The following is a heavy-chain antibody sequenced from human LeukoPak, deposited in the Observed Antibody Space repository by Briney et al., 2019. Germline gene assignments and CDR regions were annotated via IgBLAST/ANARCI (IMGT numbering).Heavy chain of an antibody. CDR1: AFTFSTYG. V-gene: IGHV3-66*01. CDR2: IYSGGST. J-gene: IGHJ4*02. D-gene: IGHD5-12*01. CDR3: ARGPSGYHNN. Sequence: GGSLRLSCAASAFTFSTYGMHWVRQAPGKGLEWVSLIYSGGSTYYSDSVKGRFSISRDNSKNTLYLQMKSLRAEDTAVYYCARGPSGYHNNGGQGTLVTVSS.